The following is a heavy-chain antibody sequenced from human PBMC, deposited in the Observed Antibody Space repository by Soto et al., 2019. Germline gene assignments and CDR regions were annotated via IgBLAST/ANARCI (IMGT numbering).Heavy chain of an antibody. J-gene: IGHJ3*02. V-gene: IGHV1-18*01. CDR2: ISAYNGNT. CDR1: GYTFTSYG. CDR3: ARDPRRYSSSAPDAFDI. Sequence: QVQLVQSGAEVKKPGASVKVSCKASGYTFTSYGISWVRQAPGQGLEWMGWISAYNGNTNYAQKLQGRVTMTTDTSTSTAYVELRSLRSDDTAVYYCARDPRRYSSSAPDAFDIWGQGTMVTVSS. D-gene: IGHD6-6*01.